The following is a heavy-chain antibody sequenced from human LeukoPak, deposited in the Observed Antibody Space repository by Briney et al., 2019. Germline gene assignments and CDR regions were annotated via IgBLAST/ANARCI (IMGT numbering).Heavy chain of an antibody. D-gene: IGHD1-1*01. V-gene: IGHV1-46*01. CDR2: INPSGGST. J-gene: IGHJ1*01. Sequence: ASVKVSCKASGYTFTSYYMHWVRQAPGQGLEWMGIINPSGGSTSYAQTIQGRATMTRDMSTSTVYMELSSLRSEDTAVYYCARGTTDATYNEYFQHWGQGTLVTVSS. CDR3: ARGTTDATYNEYFQH. CDR1: GYTFTSYY.